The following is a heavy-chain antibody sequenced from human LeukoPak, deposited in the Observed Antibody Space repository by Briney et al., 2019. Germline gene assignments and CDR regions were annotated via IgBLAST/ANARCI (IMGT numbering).Heavy chain of an antibody. CDR3: VAWGNSGNS. Sequence: GGSLSLSCAASGFTFSGHWMSWVRQAPAKGLEWVAHMNGDGSQIYYMDFVKGRFTISRDNTKNSLYLQMNGLRAEDTAVYYCVAWGNSGNSWGQGTMVIVSS. V-gene: IGHV3-7*01. CDR1: GFTFSGHW. D-gene: IGHD1-26*01. CDR2: MNGDGSQI. J-gene: IGHJ3*01.